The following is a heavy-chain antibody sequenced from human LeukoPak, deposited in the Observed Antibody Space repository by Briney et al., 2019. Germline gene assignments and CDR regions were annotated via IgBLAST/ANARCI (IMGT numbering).Heavy chain of an antibody. V-gene: IGHV6-1*01. CDR1: GDSVSSNTAA. D-gene: IGHD7-27*01. J-gene: IGHJ4*02. Sequence: SQTLSLTCAISGDSVSSNTAAWNWLRQSPSRGLECLGRTYYRSKWYNNYAVSVKSRISINPDTSKNQFSLQLKSVTPEDTAVYYCAREQTGDQNFDYWGQGTLVTVSS. CDR3: AREQTGDQNFDY. CDR2: TYYRSKWYN.